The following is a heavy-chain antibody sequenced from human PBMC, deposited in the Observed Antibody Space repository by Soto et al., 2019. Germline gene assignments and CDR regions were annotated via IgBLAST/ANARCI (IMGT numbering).Heavy chain of an antibody. CDR2: IDPRDSYT. J-gene: IGHJ5*02. Sequence: LKISCTGFGYTFTTFWISWVRQMPGRGLEWMGRIDPRDSYTNYSPSFQGHVTISVDKSISTAYLQWGSLKASDTAMYYCARLYCSSSTCDSWFDPWGQGTLVTVSS. D-gene: IGHD2-2*01. CDR1: GYTFTTFW. CDR3: ARLYCSSSTCDSWFDP. V-gene: IGHV5-10-1*01.